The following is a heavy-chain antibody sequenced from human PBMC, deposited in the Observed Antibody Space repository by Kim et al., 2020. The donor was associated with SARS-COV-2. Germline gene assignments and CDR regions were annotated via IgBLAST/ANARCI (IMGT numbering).Heavy chain of an antibody. V-gene: IGHV3-23*01. D-gene: IGHD4-17*01. Sequence: GGSLRLSCAASGFTFSNYAMSWVRQAPGKGLEWVSTIGGSGSATYYADSMKGRFTISRDNPKKMVYLQMDSLRAEETAVYYCAKDREDSTVTTTPGSTWYFDLWGRGTLGTVSS. CDR2: IGGSGSAT. CDR1: GFTFSNYA. J-gene: IGHJ2*01. CDR3: AKDREDSTVTTTPGSTWYFDL.